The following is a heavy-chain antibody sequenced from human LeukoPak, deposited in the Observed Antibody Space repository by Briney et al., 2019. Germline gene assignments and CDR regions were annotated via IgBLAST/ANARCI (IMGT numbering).Heavy chain of an antibody. V-gene: IGHV7-4-1*02. CDR1: GYTFTNFA. CDR3: ARQYGDYTLGKYFDY. J-gene: IGHJ4*02. D-gene: IGHD4-17*01. Sequence: ASVKVSCKASGYTFTNFAINWVRQAPGQGPEWMGWINTITGNPTYAQGFTGRFVFSLDTSVSTAYLQISSLEAEDTAVYYCARQYGDYTLGKYFDYWGQGTLVTVSS. CDR2: INTITGNP.